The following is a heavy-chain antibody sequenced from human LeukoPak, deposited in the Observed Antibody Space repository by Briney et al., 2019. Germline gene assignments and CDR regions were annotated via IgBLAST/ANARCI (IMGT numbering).Heavy chain of an antibody. CDR3: ARGASSRALTNWFDP. CDR1: GGSITSSSYY. CDR2: IYYSGST. V-gene: IGHV4-39*01. D-gene: IGHD2-2*01. J-gene: IGHJ5*02. Sequence: SETLSLTCTVSGGSITSSSYYWGWIRQPPGKGLEWIGCIYYSGSTYYNPSLKSRVTISVDTSKNQFSLKLSSVTAADTAVYYCARGASSRALTNWFDPWGQGTLVTVSS.